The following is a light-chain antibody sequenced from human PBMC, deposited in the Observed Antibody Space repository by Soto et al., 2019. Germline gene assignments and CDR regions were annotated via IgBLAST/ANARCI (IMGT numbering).Light chain of an antibody. CDR2: AES. J-gene: IGKJ1*01. CDR3: QQSYNNPPT. CDR1: QSITTF. Sequence: DIQVTQSPSYLSASVGDRVTITCRAIQSITTFLNWYQHKPGKDTELLIYAESTLQSGVPSRFSGRGSGTDFTLNISSLQPEDFATYDCQQSYNNPPTVGQGTKVEIK. V-gene: IGKV1-39*01.